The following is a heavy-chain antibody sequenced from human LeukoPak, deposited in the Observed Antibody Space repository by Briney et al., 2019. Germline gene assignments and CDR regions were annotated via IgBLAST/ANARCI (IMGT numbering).Heavy chain of an antibody. V-gene: IGHV3-23*01. D-gene: IGHD2-15*01. Sequence: GGSLRLSCAASGFTFDTYAMSWVRQAPGKGLEWVSGITAGGGGTYHADSVKGRFTISRDNSKNILYLQMNSLRAGDTAVYYCAKQLFSDYWGQGTLVTVSS. CDR2: ITAGGGGT. CDR1: GFTFDTYA. J-gene: IGHJ4*02. CDR3: AKQLFSDY.